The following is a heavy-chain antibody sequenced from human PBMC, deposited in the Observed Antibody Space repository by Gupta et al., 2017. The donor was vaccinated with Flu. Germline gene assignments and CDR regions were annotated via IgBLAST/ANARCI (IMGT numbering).Heavy chain of an antibody. Sequence: QVQLQQWGAGLLKPSETLSLPCAVYGGSFRGYYWSWIRQPPGKGLEWIGEINHSGSTNYNPSLKSRVTISVDTSKNQFSLKLSSVTAADTAVYYCARGRDAAVNFDYWGQGTLVTVSS. CDR1: GGSFRGYY. J-gene: IGHJ4*02. V-gene: IGHV4-34*01. CDR3: ARGRDAAVNFDY. D-gene: IGHD2-15*01. CDR2: INHSGST.